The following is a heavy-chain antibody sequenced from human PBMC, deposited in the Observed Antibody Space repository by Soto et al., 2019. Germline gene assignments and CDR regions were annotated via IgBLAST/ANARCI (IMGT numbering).Heavy chain of an antibody. J-gene: IGHJ4*02. CDR2: IYYSGST. CDR3: ARAVYYYGSGSYYIDD. CDR1: GGSISSYY. V-gene: IGHV4-59*01. Sequence: PSETLSLTCTVPGGSISSYYWGWIRQPPGKGLEWIGYIYYSGSTNYNPSLKSRVTISVDTSKNQFSLKLSSVTAADTAVYYCARAVYYYGSGSYYIDDWGQGTLVTVSS. D-gene: IGHD3-10*01.